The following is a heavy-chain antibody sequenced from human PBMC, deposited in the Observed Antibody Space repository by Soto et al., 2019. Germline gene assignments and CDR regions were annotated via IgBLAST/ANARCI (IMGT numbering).Heavy chain of an antibody. J-gene: IGHJ3*01. V-gene: IGHV1-18*04. CDR1: VFTSSG. Sequence: QDQLVQSGAEVKKPGASVKVSCKASVFTSSGISWVRQAPGQRLEWMGWISTHNGNTIYTQKFQGRVIMTMDTSTTTVYMELRSLRPDDTAVYLCAREGILGLFDAYDLWGQGTMVTVSS. CDR3: AREGILGLFDAYDL. CDR2: ISTHNGNT. D-gene: IGHD3-3*01.